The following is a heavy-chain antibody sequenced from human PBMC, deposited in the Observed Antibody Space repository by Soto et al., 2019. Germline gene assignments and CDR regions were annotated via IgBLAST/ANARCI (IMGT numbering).Heavy chain of an antibody. V-gene: IGHV4-34*01. D-gene: IGHD3-10*01. CDR3: ARGCITMVRGVIRNNWFDP. CDR2: INHSGST. J-gene: IGHJ5*02. Sequence: SETLSLTCAVYGGSFSGYYWSWIRQPPGKGLEWIGEINHSGSTNYNPSLKSRVTISVDTSKNQFSLKLSSVTAADTAVYYCARGCITMVRGVIRNNWFDPWGQGTLVTVSS. CDR1: GGSFSGYY.